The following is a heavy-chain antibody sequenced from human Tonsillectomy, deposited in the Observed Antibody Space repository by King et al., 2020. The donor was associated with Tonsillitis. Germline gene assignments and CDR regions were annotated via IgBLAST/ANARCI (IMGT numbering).Heavy chain of an antibody. CDR2: ISGSGGRT. Sequence: VQLVESGGGLVQPGGSLRLSCAASGFTFSSYAMTWVRQAPGKGLEWVSGISGSGGRTYFADSVKGRFTMSRDNSKNTLHLHMNSLRAEDTAVYYCAKWAGYASSSVREGYFDLWGRGTLVTVSS. CDR3: AKWAGYASSSVREGYFDL. J-gene: IGHJ2*01. V-gene: IGHV3-23*04. D-gene: IGHD6-19*01. CDR1: GFTFSSYA.